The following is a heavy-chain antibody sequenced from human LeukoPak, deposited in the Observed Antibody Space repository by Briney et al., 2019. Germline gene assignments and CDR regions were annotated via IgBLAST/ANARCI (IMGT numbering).Heavy chain of an antibody. Sequence: GGSLRLSCEASGFTLNTYGMNWVRQAPGKGLEWVAYISSGGDTIYYGDSMKGRFTISRDNAENSLYLQMDSLRAEDTAVYYCAREGRGSYTNYYYYYMDVWGKGTTVTVSS. CDR2: ISSGGDTI. CDR1: GFTLNTYG. J-gene: IGHJ6*03. V-gene: IGHV3-48*01. D-gene: IGHD1-26*01. CDR3: AREGRGSYTNYYYYYMDV.